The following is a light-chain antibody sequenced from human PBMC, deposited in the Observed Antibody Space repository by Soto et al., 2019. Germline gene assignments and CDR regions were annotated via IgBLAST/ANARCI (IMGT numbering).Light chain of an antibody. V-gene: IGKV3-11*01. Sequence: IVLTQSPATLSLSPGKRATLSCRASQSVSSNLAWYQQKPGQAPRLLIYGASTRATGIPARFSGSGSGTEFTLTISSLEPEDFAVYYCQQRSKWPITFGQGTRLEIK. CDR1: QSVSSN. CDR3: QQRSKWPIT. CDR2: GAS. J-gene: IGKJ5*01.